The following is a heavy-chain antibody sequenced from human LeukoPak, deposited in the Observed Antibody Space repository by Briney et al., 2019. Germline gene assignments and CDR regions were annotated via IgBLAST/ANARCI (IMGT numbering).Heavy chain of an antibody. Sequence: PSETLSLTCTVSGGSISSGDYYWSWIRQPPGKGLEWIGYIYYSGSTYYNPSLKSRVTISVDTSKNQFSLKLSSVTAADTAVYYCARSTAMVFGFDYWGQGTLVTVSS. J-gene: IGHJ4*02. CDR2: IYYSGST. CDR3: ARSTAMVFGFDY. CDR1: GGSISSGDYY. D-gene: IGHD5-18*01. V-gene: IGHV4-30-4*01.